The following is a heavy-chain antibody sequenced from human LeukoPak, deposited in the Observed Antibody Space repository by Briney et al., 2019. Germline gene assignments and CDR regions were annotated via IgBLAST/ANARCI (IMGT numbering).Heavy chain of an antibody. CDR2: INPNSGGT. CDR1: GYTFTGYY. CDR3: ATAGHIVATSLTLFDP. D-gene: IGHD5-12*01. J-gene: IGHJ5*02. V-gene: IGHV1-2*02. Sequence: ASVKVSCKASGYTFTGYYMHWVRQAPGQGLEWMGWINPNSGGTNYAQKFQGRVTMTRDTSISTAYMELSRLRSDDTAVYYCATAGHIVATSLTLFDPWGQGTLVTVSS.